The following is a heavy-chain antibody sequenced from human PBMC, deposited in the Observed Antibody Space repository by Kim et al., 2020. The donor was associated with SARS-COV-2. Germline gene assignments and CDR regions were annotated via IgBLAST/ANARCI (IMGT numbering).Heavy chain of an antibody. D-gene: IGHD3-10*02. CDR1: GFTFSSYS. V-gene: IGHV3-21*04. Sequence: GGSLRLSCAASGFTFSSYSMNWVRQAPGKGLEWVSPISSSSSYIYNAYSATGRFTISIDNAKYTLNLQLNILSLKNTAVADCSCSIVLFFDANPYCHYY. CDR3: SCSIVLFFDANPYCHYY. J-gene: IGHJ6*03. CDR2: ISSSSSYI.